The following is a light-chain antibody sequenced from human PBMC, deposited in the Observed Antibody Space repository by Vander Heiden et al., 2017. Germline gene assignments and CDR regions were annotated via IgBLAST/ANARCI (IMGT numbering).Light chain of an antibody. CDR2: DAS. J-gene: IGKJ5*01. V-gene: IGKV1-33*01. CDR3: QQYHDLPMT. CDR1: QDIGSS. Sequence: DIHMTQSPSSLSASEGDRVTITCQASQDIGSSLNWYQQKSGKPPKLVIFDASKLELGVPSRFSGSRSGTDFTLTITSVQPEDIATYYCQQYHDLPMTFGQGTRLDNK.